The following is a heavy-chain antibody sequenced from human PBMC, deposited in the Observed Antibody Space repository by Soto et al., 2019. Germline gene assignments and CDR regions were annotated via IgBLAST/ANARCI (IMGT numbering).Heavy chain of an antibody. Sequence: SVKVSCKASGFTFTSSAFQWVRQARGQCLEWIGWIAVGSGYTNYAQRFQDRVTLTRDMSTATTYMELSRLTSEDTAIYSCAADATAWQQMVPSDYWGQGTLVTVSS. CDR2: IAVGSGYT. J-gene: IGHJ4*02. D-gene: IGHD2-8*01. CDR1: GFTFTSSA. CDR3: AADATAWQQMVPSDY. V-gene: IGHV1-58*01.